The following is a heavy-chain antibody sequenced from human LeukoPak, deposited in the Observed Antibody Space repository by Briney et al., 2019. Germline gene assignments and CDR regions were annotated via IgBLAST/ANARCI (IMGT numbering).Heavy chain of an antibody. CDR2: FYHGGST. D-gene: IGHD2-15*01. J-gene: IGHJ4*02. CDR1: GYSISSGYY. V-gene: IGHV4-38-2*02. Sequence: SETLSLTCTVSGYSISSGYYWGWIRQSPGKGLEWIGSFYHGGSTYYNPSLKSRVTISVDTSKNQFSLNLRSVTAADTAVYYCKKKDSFVALWGQGTLVTVSS. CDR3: KKKDSFVAL.